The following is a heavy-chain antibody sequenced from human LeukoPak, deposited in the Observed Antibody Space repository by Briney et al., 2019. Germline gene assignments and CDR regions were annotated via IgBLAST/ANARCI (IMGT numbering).Heavy chain of an antibody. CDR1: GYTFTRYA. V-gene: IGHV7-4-1*02. Sequence: ASVKVSCKASGYTFTRYAINWLRQAPGQGLEWMGWVNMYTANPAYAQGFTERFVFSLDTSVTTAYLQISNLKTEDTAVYYCARHDNDDDFDYWGQGTLITVSS. D-gene: IGHD3-16*01. CDR2: VNMYTANP. J-gene: IGHJ4*02. CDR3: ARHDNDDDFDY.